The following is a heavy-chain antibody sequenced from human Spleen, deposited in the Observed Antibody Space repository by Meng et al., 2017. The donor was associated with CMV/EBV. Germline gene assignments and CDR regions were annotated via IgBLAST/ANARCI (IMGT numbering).Heavy chain of an antibody. V-gene: IGHV3-7*01. CDR1: GFTFSSHW. Sequence: GESLKISCAASGFTFSSHWMSWVRQAPGKGLEWVANMNEDGSEKYYVDSVKGRFTISRDNARNLLYLQMNSLRAGDTAVYYCARGVYYFDYWGQGTLVTVSS. CDR3: ARGVYYFDY. CDR2: MNEDGSEK. J-gene: IGHJ4*02.